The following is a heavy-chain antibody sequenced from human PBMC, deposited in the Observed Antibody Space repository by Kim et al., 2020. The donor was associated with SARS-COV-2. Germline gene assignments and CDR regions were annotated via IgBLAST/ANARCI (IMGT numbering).Heavy chain of an antibody. CDR2: T. Sequence: TNYTPSLKRRVTISVDTANTQFSLKLSSVTAADTAVYYCARRARDGYNPIWGQGTMVTVSS. D-gene: IGHD5-12*01. CDR3: ARRARDGYNPI. J-gene: IGHJ3*02. V-gene: IGHV4-34*01.